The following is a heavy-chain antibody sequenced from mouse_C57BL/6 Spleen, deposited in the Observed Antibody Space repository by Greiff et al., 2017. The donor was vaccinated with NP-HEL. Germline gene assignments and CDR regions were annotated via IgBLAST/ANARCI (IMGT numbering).Heavy chain of an antibody. D-gene: IGHD2-4*01. J-gene: IGHJ2*01. CDR2: IDPEDGDT. CDR1: GFNIKDYY. V-gene: IGHV14-1*01. Sequence: EVQLQQSGAELVRPGASVKLSCTASGFNIKDYYMHWVKQRPEQGLEWIGRIDPEDGDTEYAPKFQGKATMTADTSSNPAYLQLSSLTSEDTAVYYCTTAYYDRFDYWGQGTTLTVSS. CDR3: TTAYYDRFDY.